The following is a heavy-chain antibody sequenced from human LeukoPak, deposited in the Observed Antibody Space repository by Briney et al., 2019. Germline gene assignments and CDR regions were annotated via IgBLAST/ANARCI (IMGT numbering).Heavy chain of an antibody. D-gene: IGHD5-18*01. CDR2: IYYSGST. CDR1: GGSISSYY. J-gene: IGHJ4*02. V-gene: IGHV4-59*12. CDR3: ARVSNTDTAMDPLDY. Sequence: SETLSLTCTVSGGSISSYYWSWIRQPPGKGLEWIGYIYYSGSTYYNPSLKSRVTISVDTSKNQFSLKLSSVTAADTAVYYCARVSNTDTAMDPLDYWGRGTLVTVSS.